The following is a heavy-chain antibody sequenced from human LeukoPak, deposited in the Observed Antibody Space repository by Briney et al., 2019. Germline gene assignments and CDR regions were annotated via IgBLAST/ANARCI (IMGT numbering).Heavy chain of an antibody. Sequence: GGSLRLSCAASGFTFSSSVMGWVRQGPGKGLEWVSGISGSGGKTYYADSVKGRLTISRDNSKNTMYLEMNSLRVEDTAVYYCAKGGSGWYFAWFDPWGQGILVTVSS. CDR3: AKGGSGWYFAWFDP. V-gene: IGHV3-23*01. D-gene: IGHD6-19*01. CDR2: ISGSGGKT. CDR1: GFTFSSSV. J-gene: IGHJ5*02.